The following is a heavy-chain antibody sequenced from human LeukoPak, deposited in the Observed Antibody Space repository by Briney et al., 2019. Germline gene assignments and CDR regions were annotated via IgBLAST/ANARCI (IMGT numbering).Heavy chain of an antibody. V-gene: IGHV1-18*01. Sequence: ASVKVSCKASGYTFTSYGISWVRQAPRQGLEWMGWISAYNGNTNYAQKLQGRVTMTTDTSTSTAYTELRSLRSDDTAVYYCARSMLRYFDWSRTPSFDPWGQGTLVNVSS. CDR1: GYTFTSYG. J-gene: IGHJ5*02. CDR3: ARSMLRYFDWSRTPSFDP. D-gene: IGHD3-9*01. CDR2: ISAYNGNT.